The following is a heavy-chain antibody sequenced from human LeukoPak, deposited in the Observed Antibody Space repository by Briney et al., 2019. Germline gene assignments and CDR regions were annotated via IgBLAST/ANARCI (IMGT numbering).Heavy chain of an antibody. D-gene: IGHD6-19*01. J-gene: IGHJ4*02. Sequence: GGSLRLSCAASGFTFSSYSMNWVRQAPGKGLEWVSSISSSSSYIYYADSVKGRFTISRDNAKDSLYLQMNSLRAEDTAVYYCARSPIAVAGTFDYWGQGTLVTVSS. CDR1: GFTFSSYS. CDR3: ARSPIAVAGTFDY. CDR2: ISSSSSYI. V-gene: IGHV3-21*01.